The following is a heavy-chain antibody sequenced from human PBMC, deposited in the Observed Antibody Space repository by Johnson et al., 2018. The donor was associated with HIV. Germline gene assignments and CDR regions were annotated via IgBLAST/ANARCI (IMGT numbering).Heavy chain of an antibody. V-gene: IGHV3-7*01. CDR3: ASVLAAAAMGAFDI. J-gene: IGHJ3*02. Sequence: VQLVESGGGLVQPGGSLRLSCAASGFTFRSYWMTWFRQTPGKGLEWVANIKQDGSEKYYVDSVKGRFTISRDNAKNSLYLQMNSLRAEDTAVYYCASVLAAAAMGAFDIWGQGTMVTVSS. CDR2: IKQDGSEK. D-gene: IGHD6-13*01. CDR1: GFTFRSYW.